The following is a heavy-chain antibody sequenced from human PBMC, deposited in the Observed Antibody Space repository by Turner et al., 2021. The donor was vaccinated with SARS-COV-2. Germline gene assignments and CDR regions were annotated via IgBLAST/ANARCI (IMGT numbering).Heavy chain of an antibody. J-gene: IGHJ3*02. CDR3: ASPGGNSGWFFAYDI. CDR1: GGSISSSSYY. CDR2: IYYSGST. Sequence: QLQPQESGPGLVKPSETLSLTCTVSGGSISSSSYYWGWIRQPPGKGLEWIGSIYYSGSTYYNPSLKSRVTISVDTSKNQFSLKLNSVTAADTAVYYCASPGGNSGWFFAYDIWGQGTMVTVSS. V-gene: IGHV4-39*01. D-gene: IGHD6-19*01.